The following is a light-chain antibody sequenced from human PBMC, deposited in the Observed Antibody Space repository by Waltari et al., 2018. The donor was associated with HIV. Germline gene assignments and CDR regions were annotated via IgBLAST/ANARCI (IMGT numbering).Light chain of an antibody. V-gene: IGLV2-23*02. Sequence: QSALTQPASVSGSPGQWITISCTGTSSDVGSYNLVSWYQHHPGKAPKLMIYEVSKRPSGVSNRFSGSKSGNTASLTISGLQAEDEADYYCCSYGVSSTSVVFGGGTKLTVL. CDR3: CSYGVSSTSVV. CDR1: SSDVGSYNL. J-gene: IGLJ3*02. CDR2: EVS.